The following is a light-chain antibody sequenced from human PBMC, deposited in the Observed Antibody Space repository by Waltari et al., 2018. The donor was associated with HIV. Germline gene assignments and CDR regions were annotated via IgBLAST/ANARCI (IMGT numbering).Light chain of an antibody. J-gene: IGLJ2*01. CDR3: TSYTATDTLI. CDR1: SSDFGFYNY. Sequence: QSALTQPASVSGSPGQSITISCPGTSSDFGFYNYVSWYQQVPGKVPQVIIYVVTSRPSGVSHRFSGSTSGSTASLTISDLQVEDEADYYCTSYTATDTLIFGGGTKVTVL. CDR2: VVT. V-gene: IGLV2-14*01.